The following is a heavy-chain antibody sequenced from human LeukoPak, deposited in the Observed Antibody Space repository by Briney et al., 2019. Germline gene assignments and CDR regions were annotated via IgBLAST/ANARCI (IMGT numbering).Heavy chain of an antibody. J-gene: IGHJ4*02. CDR3: GRPDFGSGNYYPPPH. D-gene: IGHD3-10*01. V-gene: IGHV1-2*02. CDR2: INPSSGGT. Sequence: GASVKVSCTASGYTFTDYYIHWVRQAPGQGLEYMGWINPSSGGTNYAQTFQGRVTMTRDTSISTVYMELSRLRSDDTAVYYCGRPDFGSGNYYPPPHWGQGTLVTVSS. CDR1: GYTFTDYY.